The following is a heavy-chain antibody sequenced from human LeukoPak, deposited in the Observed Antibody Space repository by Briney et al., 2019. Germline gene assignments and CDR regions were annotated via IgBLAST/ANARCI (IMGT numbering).Heavy chain of an antibody. J-gene: IGHJ4*02. CDR1: GFTFSSHG. Sequence: GGSLRLSCAASGFTFSSHGMHWVRQAPGKGLERVAVISYDGSNKYYADSVKGRFTISRDNSKITLYLQMNSLRAEDTAVYYCARTIEGHFDYWGQGTLVTVSS. D-gene: IGHD3-3*01. CDR3: ARTIEGHFDY. CDR2: ISYDGSNK. V-gene: IGHV3-30*03.